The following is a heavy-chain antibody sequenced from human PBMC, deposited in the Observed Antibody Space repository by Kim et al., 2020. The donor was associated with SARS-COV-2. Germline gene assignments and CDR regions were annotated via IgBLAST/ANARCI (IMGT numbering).Heavy chain of an antibody. J-gene: IGHJ6*02. CDR3: ARDRYGDYSSKNYYYGMDV. D-gene: IGHD4-17*01. V-gene: IGHV1-18*01. CDR1: GYTFTSYG. CDR2: ISAYNGNT. Sequence: ASVKVSCKASGYTFTSYGISWVRQAPGQGLEWMGWISAYNGNTNYAQKLQGRVTMTTDTSTSTAYMELRSLISDDTAVYYCARDRYGDYSSKNYYYGMDVWGQGTTVTVSS.